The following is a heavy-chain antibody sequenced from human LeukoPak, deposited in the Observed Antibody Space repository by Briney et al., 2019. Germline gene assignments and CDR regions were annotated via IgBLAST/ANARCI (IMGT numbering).Heavy chain of an antibody. CDR2: IYYSGST. V-gene: IGHV4-61*01. CDR3: ARREMATIKGGFDP. D-gene: IGHD5-24*01. Sequence: SETLSLTCTVSGGSVSSGSYYWSWIRQPPGKGLKWIGYIYYSGSTNYNPSLKSRVTISVDTSKNQFSLKLSSVTAADTAVYYYARREMATIKGGFDPWGQGTLVTVSS. J-gene: IGHJ5*02. CDR1: GGSVSSGSYY.